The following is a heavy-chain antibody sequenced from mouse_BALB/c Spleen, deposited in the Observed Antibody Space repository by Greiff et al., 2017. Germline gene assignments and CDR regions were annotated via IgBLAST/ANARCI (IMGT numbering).Heavy chain of an antibody. CDR2: IRLKSNNYAT. V-gene: IGHV6-6*02. J-gene: IGHJ3*01. CDR1: GFTFSNYW. Sequence: EVKLMESGGGLVQPGGSMKLSCVASGFTFSNYWMNWVRQSPEKGLEWVAEIRLKSNNYATHYAESVKGRFTISRDDSKSSVYLQMNNLRAEDTGIYYCPVAWFAYWGQGTLVTVSA. CDR3: PVAWFAY.